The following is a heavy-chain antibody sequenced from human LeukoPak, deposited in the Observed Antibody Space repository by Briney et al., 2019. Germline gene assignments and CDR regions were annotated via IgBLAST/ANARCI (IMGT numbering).Heavy chain of an antibody. Sequence: ASVKVSCKASGGTFSSYAISWVRQAPGQGLEWMGIINPSGGSTSYAQKFQGRVTMTRDTSTSTVYMELSSLRSEDTAVYYCARGPYYYDSSGPSHYYYYYMDVWGKGTTVTISS. V-gene: IGHV1-46*01. CDR1: GGTFSSYA. CDR3: ARGPYYYDSSGPSHYYYYYMDV. CDR2: INPSGGST. J-gene: IGHJ6*03. D-gene: IGHD3-22*01.